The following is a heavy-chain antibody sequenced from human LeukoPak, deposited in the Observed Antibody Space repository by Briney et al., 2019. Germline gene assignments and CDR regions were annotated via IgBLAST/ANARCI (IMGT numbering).Heavy chain of an antibody. CDR1: GGTFSSYA. CDR3: ARVVEDGGYNGYALLRY. Sequence: SVKVSCKASGGTFSSYAISWVRQAPGQGLEWMGGIIPLFGTANYAQKFQGRVTISADKSTSTAYMEVNSLRSEDTAVYYCARVVEDGGYNGYALLRYWGQGTLVTVSS. D-gene: IGHD5-12*01. V-gene: IGHV1-69*06. CDR2: IIPLFGTA. J-gene: IGHJ4*02.